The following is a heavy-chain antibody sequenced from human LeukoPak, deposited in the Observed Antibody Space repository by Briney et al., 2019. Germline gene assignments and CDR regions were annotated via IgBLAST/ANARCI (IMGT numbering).Heavy chain of an antibody. Sequence: GASVKVSCKASGGTFSSYAISWVRQAPGQGLEWMGGIIPIFGTANYAQKFQGRVTITADESTSTAYMELSSLRSEDTAEYYCAVSGSYRYYYYGMDVWGQGTTVTVSS. J-gene: IGHJ6*02. V-gene: IGHV1-69*01. D-gene: IGHD1-26*01. CDR2: IIPIFGTA. CDR3: AVSGSYRYYYYGMDV. CDR1: GGTFSSYA.